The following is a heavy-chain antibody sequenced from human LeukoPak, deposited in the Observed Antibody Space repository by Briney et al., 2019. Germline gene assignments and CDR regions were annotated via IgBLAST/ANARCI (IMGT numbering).Heavy chain of an antibody. CDR2: ISGSGGST. CDR3: AKHRDIFYYFDY. D-gene: IGHD2-15*01. CDR1: GFAFSSYA. V-gene: IGHV3-23*01. J-gene: IGHJ4*02. Sequence: PGGSLRLSCAASGFAFSSYAMSWVRQAPGKGLEWVSAISGSGGSTYYADSVKGRFTISRDNSKNTLYLQMNSLRAEDTAVYYCAKHRDIFYYFDYWGQGTLVTVSS.